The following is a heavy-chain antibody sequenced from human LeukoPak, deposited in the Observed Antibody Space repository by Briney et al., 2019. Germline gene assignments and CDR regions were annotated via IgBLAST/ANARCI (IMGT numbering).Heavy chain of an antibody. CDR2: IYYSGST. CDR3: ARSEQLIRTFDY. Sequence: ASETLSLTCTVSGGSISSYYWSWIRQPPGKGLEWIGYIYYSGSTNYNPSLKSRVTISLDTSKNQVFLKLTSVTAADTAVYYCARSEQLIRTFDYWGQGTLVTVSS. D-gene: IGHD6-13*01. CDR1: GGSISSYY. J-gene: IGHJ4*02. V-gene: IGHV4-59*08.